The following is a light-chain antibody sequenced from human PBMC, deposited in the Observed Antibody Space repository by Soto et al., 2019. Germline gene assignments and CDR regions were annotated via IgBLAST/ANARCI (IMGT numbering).Light chain of an antibody. CDR3: QQRSDWPIT. CDR2: DVS. J-gene: IGKJ5*01. V-gene: IGKV3-11*01. CDR1: QSVSSY. Sequence: EVVLTQFPATLSLSPGERATLSCRASQSVSSYLAWYQQKPGQPPRLLIYDVSTRAAGIPARFSGSGSGTDFTLTITSLEPEDFAVYSCQQRSDWPITFGQGKRLEIK.